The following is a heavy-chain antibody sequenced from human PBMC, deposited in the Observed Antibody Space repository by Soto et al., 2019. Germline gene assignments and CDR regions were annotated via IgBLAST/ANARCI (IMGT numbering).Heavy chain of an antibody. D-gene: IGHD2-2*01. CDR1: GFTFSSYA. CDR2: ISGSGGST. Sequence: GGSLRLSCAASGFTFSSYAMSWVRQAPGKGLEWVSAISGSGGSTYYADSVKGRFTISRDNSKNTLYLQMNSLRAEDTAVYYCAKPHRYCSSTSCYDYYYYYYMDVWGKGTTVTVSS. V-gene: IGHV3-23*01. CDR3: AKPHRYCSSTSCYDYYYYYYMDV. J-gene: IGHJ6*03.